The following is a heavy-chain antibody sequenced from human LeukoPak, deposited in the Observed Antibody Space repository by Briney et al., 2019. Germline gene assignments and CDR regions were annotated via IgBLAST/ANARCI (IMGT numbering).Heavy chain of an antibody. CDR1: GFTFSSYA. Sequence: GGSLRPSCAASGFTFSSYAMSWVRQAPGKGLEWVSAISGSGGSTYYADSVKGRFTISRDNSKNTLYLQMNSLRAEDTAVYYCAKGGFHPGYCSSTSCYVLDYWGQGTLVTVSS. V-gene: IGHV3-23*01. D-gene: IGHD2-2*01. J-gene: IGHJ4*02. CDR3: AKGGFHPGYCSSTSCYVLDY. CDR2: ISGSGGST.